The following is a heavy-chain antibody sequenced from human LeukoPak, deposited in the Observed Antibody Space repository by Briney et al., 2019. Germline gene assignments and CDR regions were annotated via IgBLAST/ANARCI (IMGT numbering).Heavy chain of an antibody. V-gene: IGHV3-33*01. CDR1: GFTFSSYG. J-gene: IGHJ4*02. CDR3: ARLDAPTGAIDY. Sequence: GGSLRLSCAASGFTFSSYGMHWVRQAPGKGLEWVAVIWYDGSNKYYADSVKGRFTIFRDNSKNTLYLQMNSLRAEDTAVYYCARLDAPTGAIDYWGQGTLVTVSS. D-gene: IGHD7-27*01. CDR2: IWYDGSNK.